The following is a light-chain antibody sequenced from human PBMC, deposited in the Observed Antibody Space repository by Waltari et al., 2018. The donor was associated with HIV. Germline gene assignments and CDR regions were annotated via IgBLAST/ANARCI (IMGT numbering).Light chain of an antibody. CDR1: QSVISSY. CDR3: QLYLASPPEYT. CDR2: GTS. V-gene: IGKV3-20*01. J-gene: IGKJ2*01. Sequence: EIVLTQSPGTLSLSPGERATLSCRASQSVISSYVARYQQKPGEAPRLLIYGTSSRATGIPDRFSGYGSGTDFTLTISRLEPEDFAVYYCQLYLASPPEYTFGQGTKLEIK.